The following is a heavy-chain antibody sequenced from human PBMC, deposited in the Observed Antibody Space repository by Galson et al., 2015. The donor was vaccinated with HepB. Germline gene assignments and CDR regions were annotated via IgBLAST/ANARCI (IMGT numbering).Heavy chain of an antibody. CDR1: GFTFSTYA. CDR3: ARGGDDWGLFDY. J-gene: IGHJ4*02. CDR2: ISYHGTNE. V-gene: IGHV3-30*04. D-gene: IGHD7-27*01. Sequence: SLRLSCASSGFTFSTYAIHWVRQAPGKGLEWVAAISYHGTNEYYADSVRGRFTISRDNSKNTLYLRMNSLRAEDTALYYCARGGDDWGLFDYWGQGTLVTVSS.